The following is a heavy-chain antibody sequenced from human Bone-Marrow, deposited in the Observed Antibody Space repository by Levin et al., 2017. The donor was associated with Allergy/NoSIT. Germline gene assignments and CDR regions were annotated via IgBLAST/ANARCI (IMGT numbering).Heavy chain of an antibody. J-gene: IGHJ3*02. D-gene: IGHD5-18*01. V-gene: IGHV3-30-3*01. CDR1: GFTFSSYA. CDR2: ISYDGSNK. Sequence: GGSLRLSCAASGFTFSSYAMHWVRQAPGKGLEWVAVISYDGSNKYYADSVKGRFTISRDNSKNTLYLQMNSLRAEDTAVYYCARSEIQLWLHSRDAFDIWGQGTMVTVSS. CDR3: ARSEIQLWLHSRDAFDI.